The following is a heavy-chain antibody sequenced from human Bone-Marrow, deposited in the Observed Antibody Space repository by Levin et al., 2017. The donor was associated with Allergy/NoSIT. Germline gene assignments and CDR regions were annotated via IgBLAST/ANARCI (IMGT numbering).Heavy chain of an antibody. V-gene: IGHV3-30*03. J-gene: IGHJ3*01. CDR1: GFTFSNFA. Sequence: QPGGSLRLSCTGSGFTFSNFAMHWVRQAPGKGLEWLAGLSYGGDVKYFLRTVEDRVIISRDNSKNVMYLQMNSLSVEDTAAYFCARESAVGDGAFDVWGQGTMVTVSS. CDR3: ARESAVGDGAFDV. D-gene: IGHD3-16*01. CDR2: LSYGGDVK.